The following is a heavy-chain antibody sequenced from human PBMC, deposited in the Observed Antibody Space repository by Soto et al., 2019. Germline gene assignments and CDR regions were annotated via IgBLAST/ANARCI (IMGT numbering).Heavy chain of an antibody. J-gene: IGHJ5*02. CDR2: IIPILGTA. CDR3: ASCVPIVGATNGWFDP. D-gene: IGHD1-26*01. CDR1: GGTFSSYA. V-gene: IGHV1-69*01. Sequence: QVQLVQSGAEVKKPGSSVKVSCKASGGTFSSYAISWVRQAPGQGLEWMGGIIPILGTANYAQKFQGRVTITADDSTSTAYMELSSLRSEDTAVYYCASCVPIVGATNGWFDPWGQGTLVTVSS.